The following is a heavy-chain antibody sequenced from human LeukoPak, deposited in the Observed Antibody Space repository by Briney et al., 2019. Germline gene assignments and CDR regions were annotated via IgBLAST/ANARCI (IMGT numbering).Heavy chain of an antibody. D-gene: IGHD3-10*01. CDR3: ARDQGRLYYFDY. V-gene: IGHV3-48*02. J-gene: IGHJ4*02. CDR1: GFTFSTSN. Sequence: GGSLRLSCAASGFTFSTSNMIWVRQAPGRGLEWVSFISSGSSTIFYADSVKGRFTISRDNPKNSLYLQVNSLRDEDTAAYYCARDQGRLYYFDYWGQGTLVTVSS. CDR2: ISSGSSTI.